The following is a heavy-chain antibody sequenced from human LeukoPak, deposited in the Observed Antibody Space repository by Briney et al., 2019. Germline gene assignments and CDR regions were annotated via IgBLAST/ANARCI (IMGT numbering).Heavy chain of an antibody. CDR1: GYTFTSYG. CDR3: ARDPHNFHYDSLDDAFDI. J-gene: IGHJ3*02. Sequence: ASVKVSCKASGYTFTSYGISWVRQAPGQGLEWMGWISAYNGNTNYAQKLQGRVTMTTDTSTSTAYMELRSLRSDDTAVYYCARDPHNFHYDSLDDAFDIWGQGTMVTVSS. V-gene: IGHV1-18*01. CDR2: ISAYNGNT. D-gene: IGHD3-22*01.